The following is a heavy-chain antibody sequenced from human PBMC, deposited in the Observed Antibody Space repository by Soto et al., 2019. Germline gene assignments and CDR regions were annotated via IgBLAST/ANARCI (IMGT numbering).Heavy chain of an antibody. CDR1: GYTFTGYY. Sequence: QVQLVQSGAEVKKPGASVKVSCKTSGYTFTGYYIHWVRQAPGQGLEWMGRINPNSGGTNYAQKFQGWVTMTRDTSISTAYMELSRLNSDDTAVYYCVRGLASAYLDSWGQGTLVNVSS. CDR2: INPNSGGT. CDR3: VRGLASAYLDS. V-gene: IGHV1-2*04. J-gene: IGHJ4*02.